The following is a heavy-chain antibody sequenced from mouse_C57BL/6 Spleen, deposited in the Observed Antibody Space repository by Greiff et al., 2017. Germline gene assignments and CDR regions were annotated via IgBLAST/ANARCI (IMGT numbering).Heavy chain of an antibody. V-gene: IGHV5-6*01. Sequence: EVKLMESGGDLVKPGGSLKLSCAASGFTFSSYGMSWVRQTPDKRLEWVATISSGGSYTYYPDSVKGRFTISRDHAKNTLYLQMSILKSEDTAMYYCARLEDYYGSSWFAYWGQGTLVTVSA. J-gene: IGHJ3*01. CDR3: ARLEDYYGSSWFAY. CDR1: GFTFSSYG. CDR2: ISSGGSYT. D-gene: IGHD1-1*01.